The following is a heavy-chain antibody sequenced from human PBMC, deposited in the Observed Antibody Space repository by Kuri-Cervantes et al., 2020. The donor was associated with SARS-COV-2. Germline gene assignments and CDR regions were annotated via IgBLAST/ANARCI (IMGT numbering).Heavy chain of an antibody. J-gene: IGHJ4*02. V-gene: IGHV3-23*01. CDR3: AKSEGTPGLKY. CDR2: ISGSGDSV. CDR1: GFTFSSYA. D-gene: IGHD1-1*01. Sequence: GESLKISCAASGFTFSSYAMTWVRQAPGKGQEWVSAISGSGDSVYFADSVKGRFTISRDNSKNTVFLQMDSLRAADTAVYYCAKSEGTPGLKYWGQGTLVTVSS.